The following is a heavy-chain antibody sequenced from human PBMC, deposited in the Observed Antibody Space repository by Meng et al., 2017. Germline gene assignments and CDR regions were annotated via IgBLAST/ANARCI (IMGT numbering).Heavy chain of an antibody. CDR2: IYYSGST. CDR3: ARGDYDGLAY. CDR1: GGSINSDDYY. D-gene: IGHD4-17*01. Sequence: QVQLQESGPGLVKPSQTLSLTCTVSGGSINSDDYYWSLIRQHPGKGLEWFGFIYYSGSTYYNPSLKSRVSISVDPSKNQFSLKVTSVTAADTAVYYCARGDYDGLAYWGQGTLVTVSS. J-gene: IGHJ4*02. V-gene: IGHV4-31*03.